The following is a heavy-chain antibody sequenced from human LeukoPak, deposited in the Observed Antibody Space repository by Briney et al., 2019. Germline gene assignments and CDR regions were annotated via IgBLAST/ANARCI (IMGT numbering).Heavy chain of an antibody. CDR1: GGSFSGYY. CDR2: INHSGST. Sequence: SETLSLTCTVSGGSFSGYYWSWIRQPPGKGLEWIGEINHSGSTNYNPSLKSRVAISVDTSKNQFSLKLSSVTVADTDVYYCARGGGDYYMDVWDKGTTVTVSS. J-gene: IGHJ6*03. CDR3: ARGGGDYYMDV. V-gene: IGHV4-34*01.